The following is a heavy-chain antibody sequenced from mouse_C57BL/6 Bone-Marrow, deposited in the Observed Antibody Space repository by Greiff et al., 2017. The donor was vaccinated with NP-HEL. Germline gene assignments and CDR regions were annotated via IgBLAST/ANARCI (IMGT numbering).Heavy chain of an antibody. V-gene: IGHV5-4*01. CDR2: ISDGGSYT. Sequence: EVKLVESGGGLVKPGGSLKLSCAASGFTFSSYAMSWVRQTPEKRLEWVATISDGGSYTYYPDNVKGRFTISRDNAKNNLYLQLSPLKSEDTAMYYCAREDGSSYLYAMDYWGQGTSVTVSS. J-gene: IGHJ4*01. CDR3: AREDGSSYLYAMDY. CDR1: GFTFSSYA. D-gene: IGHD1-1*01.